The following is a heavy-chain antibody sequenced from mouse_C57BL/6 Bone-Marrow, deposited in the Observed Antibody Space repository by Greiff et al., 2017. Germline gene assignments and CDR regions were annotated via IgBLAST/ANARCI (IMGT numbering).Heavy chain of an antibody. Sequence: VHRVESGAELVKPGASVKISCKASGYAFSSYWMNWVKQRPGKGLEWIGQIYPGDGDTNYNGKFKGKATLTADKSSSTAYMQLSSLTSEDSAVYFCASFYYYGFDYWGQGTTLTVSS. V-gene: IGHV1-80*01. CDR2: IYPGDGDT. CDR3: ASFYYYGFDY. CDR1: GYAFSSYW. J-gene: IGHJ2*01. D-gene: IGHD1-1*01.